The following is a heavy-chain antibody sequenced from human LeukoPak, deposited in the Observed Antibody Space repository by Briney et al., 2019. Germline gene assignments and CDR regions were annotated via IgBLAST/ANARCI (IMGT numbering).Heavy chain of an antibody. J-gene: IGHJ5*02. V-gene: IGHV4-30-2*01. CDR2: IYHSGST. D-gene: IGHD3-10*01. CDR3: ARDYYGSGSYQNWFDP. Sequence: SETLSLTCAVSGGSISSGGYSWSWIRQPPGKGLEWIGYIYHSGSTYYNPSLKSRVTISVDWSKNQFSLKLSSVTAADTAVYYCARDYYGSGSYQNWFDPWGQGTLVTVSS. CDR1: GGSISSGGYS.